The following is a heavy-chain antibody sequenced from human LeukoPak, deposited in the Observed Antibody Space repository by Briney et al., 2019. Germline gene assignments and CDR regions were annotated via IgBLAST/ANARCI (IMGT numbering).Heavy chain of an antibody. CDR3: AKSGIAAAGTFDY. J-gene: IGHJ4*02. D-gene: IGHD6-13*01. V-gene: IGHV4-61*01. CDR2: IYYSGSR. Sequence: SETLSLTCTVSGGPVSSGRYHWSRIRQPPGEGLEWFGYIYYSGSRNYNPSLKSAVTISVDTSKNQFSLKLSSVTAADTAVYYCAKSGIAAAGTFDYWGQGTLVTVSS. CDR1: GGPVSSGRYH.